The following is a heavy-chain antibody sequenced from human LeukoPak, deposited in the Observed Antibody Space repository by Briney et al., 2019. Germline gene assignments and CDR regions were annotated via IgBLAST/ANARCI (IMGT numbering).Heavy chain of an antibody. J-gene: IGHJ4*02. CDR1: GASVTSYY. CDR2: ISDSGST. Sequence: SETLSLTCTVSGASVTSYYWSWIRQPPGKRLQWIGYISDSGSTNYNPSLKSRVTISRDTSKNQFSLKLTSVTAADTALYYCAGHNYDVSTGYHIEYWGQATLVTVSS. V-gene: IGHV4-59*08. D-gene: IGHD3-9*01. CDR3: AGHNYDVSTGYHIEY.